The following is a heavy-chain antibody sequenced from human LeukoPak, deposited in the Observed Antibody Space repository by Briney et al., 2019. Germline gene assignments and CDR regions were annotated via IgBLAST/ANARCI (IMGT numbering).Heavy chain of an antibody. D-gene: IGHD6-19*01. J-gene: IGHJ6*03. CDR1: GLTFSSYW. CDR3: ARGEWLGRAQIYYYYYMDV. Sequence: GSLRLSCAASGLTFSSYWMNWIRQPPGKGLEWIGEINHSGSTNYNPSLKSRVTISVDTSKNQFSLKLSSVTAADTAVYYCARGEWLGRAQIYYYYYMDVWGKGTTVTVSS. CDR2: INHSGST. V-gene: IGHV4-34*01.